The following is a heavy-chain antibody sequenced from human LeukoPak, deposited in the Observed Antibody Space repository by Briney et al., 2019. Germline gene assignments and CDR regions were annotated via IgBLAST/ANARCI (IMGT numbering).Heavy chain of an antibody. CDR2: IYPGDSDT. D-gene: IGHD2-2*01. J-gene: IGHJ4*02. V-gene: IGHV5-51*01. Sequence: PGGSLKISCKGSGYSFTSYWIGWVRQMPGKGLEGMGIIYPGDSDTRYSPSFKGQVTISADKSISTAYLKWSTLKASDTAMYYCARRARGVVPAAGLYYFDYWGQGTLVTVSS. CDR3: ARRARGVVPAAGLYYFDY. CDR1: GYSFTSYW.